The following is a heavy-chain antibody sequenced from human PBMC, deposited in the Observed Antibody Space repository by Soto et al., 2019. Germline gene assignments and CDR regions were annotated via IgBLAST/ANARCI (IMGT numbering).Heavy chain of an antibody. CDR3: ARDQPRAYYYYGMDV. Sequence: ASVKLSCKASGYTFTGYYMHWVRQAPGQGLEWMGWINPNSGGTNYAQKFQGWVTMTRDTSISTAYMELSRLRSDDTAVYYCARDQPRAYYYYGMDVWGQGTTVTVSS. V-gene: IGHV1-2*04. J-gene: IGHJ6*02. CDR2: INPNSGGT. CDR1: GYTFTGYY.